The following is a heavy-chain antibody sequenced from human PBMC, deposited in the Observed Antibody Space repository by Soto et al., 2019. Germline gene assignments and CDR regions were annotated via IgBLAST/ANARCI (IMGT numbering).Heavy chain of an antibody. Sequence: EVQLLESGGGLVQPGGSLRLSCTTSGFSFSNYAMSWVRQAPGKGLEWVSAITSRADSTYSADSVKGRFTISRDNSQSTLYLQMTGLGAEDTAVYFCAKDRASGWYSAFDYWGQGALVTVSS. V-gene: IGHV3-23*01. CDR1: GFSFSNYA. J-gene: IGHJ4*02. CDR2: ITSRADST. D-gene: IGHD6-19*01. CDR3: AKDRASGWYSAFDY.